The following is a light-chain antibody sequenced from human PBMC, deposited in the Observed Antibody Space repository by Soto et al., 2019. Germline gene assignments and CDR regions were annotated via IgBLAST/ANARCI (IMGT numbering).Light chain of an antibody. V-gene: IGKV3-20*01. Sequence: EILLTQSPGTLSLSPGERATLSCRASQSVSSSYLAWYQQKPGQAPRILIYGASSRATGIPDRFSGSGSGTDFTLAISRLESEDFSVYYCQQYGSSPWAFGQGTKVDIK. CDR1: QSVSSSY. CDR2: GAS. J-gene: IGKJ1*01. CDR3: QQYGSSPWA.